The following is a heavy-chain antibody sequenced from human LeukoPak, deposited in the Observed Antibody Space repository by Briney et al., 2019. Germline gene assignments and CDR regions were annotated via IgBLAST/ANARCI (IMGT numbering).Heavy chain of an antibody. CDR2: IYSGGST. CDR1: GFTVSSNY. V-gene: IGHV3-53*01. J-gene: IGHJ4*02. Sequence: GGSLRLSCAASGFTVSSNYMSWVRQAPGKGLEWVSVIYSGGSTYYADSVKGRFTISRDNSKNTLYLQMNSLRAEDTAVYYCARKSYYYDSSGYQYYFDYWGQGTLVTVSS. CDR3: ARKSYYYDSSGYQYYFDY. D-gene: IGHD3-22*01.